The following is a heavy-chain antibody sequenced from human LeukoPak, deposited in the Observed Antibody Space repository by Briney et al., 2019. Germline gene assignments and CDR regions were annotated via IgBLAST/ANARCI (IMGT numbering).Heavy chain of an antibody. CDR2: IIPIFGTA. Sequence: ASVKVSCKASGGTFSSYAISWVRQAPGQGLEWMGGIIPIFGTANYAQKFQGRVTITADESTSTAYMELSSLRSEDTAVYYCATEKVLVGALGAFDIWGQGTMVTVSS. CDR1: GGTFSSYA. D-gene: IGHD1-26*01. J-gene: IGHJ3*02. CDR3: ATEKVLVGALGAFDI. V-gene: IGHV1-69*01.